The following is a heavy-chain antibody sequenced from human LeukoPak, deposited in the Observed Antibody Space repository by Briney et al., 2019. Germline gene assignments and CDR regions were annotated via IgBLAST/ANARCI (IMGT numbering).Heavy chain of an antibody. CDR2: ICCGGST. CDR3: EREDYYGSGSFSHGSY. V-gene: IGHV3-66*01. CDR1: GFTVSSNY. D-gene: IGHD3-10*01. J-gene: IGHJ4*02. Sequence: GGSLRLSCAASGFTVSSNYMSWVRQAPGKGLEWVSLICCGGSTFYADSVKGRFTISRDNSKNTLYLQMSSLRAGDTAVYYCEREDYYGSGSFSHGSYWGQGTLVTVSS.